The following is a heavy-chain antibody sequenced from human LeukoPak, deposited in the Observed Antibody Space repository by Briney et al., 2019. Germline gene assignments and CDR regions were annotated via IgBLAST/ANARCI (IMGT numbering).Heavy chain of an antibody. Sequence: ASVKVSCKASGYTFTNHGITWVRQAPGQRLEWMGWISAHDGNTNYAQKLQGRVTMTTDTSTSIAYMELRSLRSDDTAMYYCARAWIMVTSHLDFWGQGTLVTVSS. J-gene: IGHJ4*02. D-gene: IGHD2-21*02. CDR3: ARAWIMVTSHLDF. CDR2: ISAHDGNT. V-gene: IGHV1-18*01. CDR1: GYTFTNHG.